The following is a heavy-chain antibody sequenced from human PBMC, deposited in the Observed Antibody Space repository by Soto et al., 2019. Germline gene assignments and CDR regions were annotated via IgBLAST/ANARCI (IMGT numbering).Heavy chain of an antibody. D-gene: IGHD1-26*01. J-gene: IGHJ4*02. Sequence: EVQVVESGGGLVQPGGSLRLSCAASGFTFSSYWMSWVRQAPGKGLEWVARINQDGSEKYYVDSVKGRFTITRYNAKNCLCLQMNSLSAEDTAGYYCARDYPCGSYYDYWGQGTLVTVSS. CDR1: GFTFSSYW. CDR2: INQDGSEK. V-gene: IGHV3-7*03. CDR3: ARDYPCGSYYDY.